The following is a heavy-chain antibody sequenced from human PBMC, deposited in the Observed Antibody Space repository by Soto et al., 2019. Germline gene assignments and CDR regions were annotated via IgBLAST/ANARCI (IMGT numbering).Heavy chain of an antibody. Sequence: EVQLVESGGGLVQPGGSLRLSCAASGVTFSNYAMNWVRQAPGKGLEWVSYISHKSSAIYHAGSVKGRFTISRDNATNSLHLQMNSLRDEDTAVYYCARDPYSSTTVTIMAYWGQGTLVTVSS. J-gene: IGHJ4*02. CDR2: ISHKSSAI. CDR3: ARDPYSSTTVTIMAY. V-gene: IGHV3-48*02. D-gene: IGHD4-17*01. CDR1: GVTFSNYA.